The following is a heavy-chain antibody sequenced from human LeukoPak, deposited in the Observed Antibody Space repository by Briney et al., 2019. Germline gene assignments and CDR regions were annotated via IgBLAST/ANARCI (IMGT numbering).Heavy chain of an antibody. V-gene: IGHV1-18*01. D-gene: IGHD3-22*01. CDR2: ISAYNGNT. CDR3: AIPFTYYYDSSGLDY. Sequence: ASVKVSCKASGYTFTSDAVNWVRQAPGQGLEWMGWISAYNGNTNYAQKLQGRVTMTTDTSTSTAYMELRSLRSDDTAVYYCAIPFTYYYDSSGLDYWGQGTLVTVSS. CDR1: GYTFTSDA. J-gene: IGHJ4*02.